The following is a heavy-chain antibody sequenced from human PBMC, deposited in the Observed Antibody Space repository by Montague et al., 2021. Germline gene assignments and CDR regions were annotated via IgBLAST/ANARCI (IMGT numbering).Heavy chain of an antibody. D-gene: IGHD2-8*01. V-gene: IGHV3-7*01. J-gene: IGHJ4*02. Sequence: SLRLSCAASGFSFSGYWMSRVRQAPGKGLEWVANIFHDGSDRNYVDSVRGRFTISRDNAKNSLYLQMSSLGAEDTAVYYCAREKWQLDSWGQGTLVTVSS. CDR2: IFHDGSDR. CDR3: AREKWQLDS. CDR1: GFSFSGYW.